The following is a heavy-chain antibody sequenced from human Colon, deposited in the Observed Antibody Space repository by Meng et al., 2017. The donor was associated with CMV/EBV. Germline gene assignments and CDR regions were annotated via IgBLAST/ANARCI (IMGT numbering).Heavy chain of an antibody. CDR2: INYNGAST. CDR3: ARAAGYYDTSGYYGLDY. Sequence: GESLKISCEASGFTVDDYGFSWVRQVAGKGLEWVSGINYNGASTGYADSVKGRFRISRDNARRSLYLEMKSLTAEDTASYYCARAAGYYDTSGYYGLDYWGQGALVTVSS. J-gene: IGHJ4*02. CDR1: GFTVDDYG. V-gene: IGHV3-20*04. D-gene: IGHD3-22*01.